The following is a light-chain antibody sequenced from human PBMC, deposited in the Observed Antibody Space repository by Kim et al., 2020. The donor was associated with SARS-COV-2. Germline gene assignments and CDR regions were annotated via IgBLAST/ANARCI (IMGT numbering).Light chain of an antibody. CDR1: QDISTY. Sequence: ASVGDRVTITCRASQDISTYLAWYRQKPGKAPKLLIYPTSTVQSGVPSGFSGSGSGTEFTLTISNLQPEDFATYYCQQLISYPLTFGQGTRLEIK. V-gene: IGKV1-9*01. CDR3: QQLISYPLT. J-gene: IGKJ5*01. CDR2: PTS.